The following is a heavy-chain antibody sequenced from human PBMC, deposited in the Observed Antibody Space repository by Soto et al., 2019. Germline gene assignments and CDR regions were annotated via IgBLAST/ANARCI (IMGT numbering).Heavy chain of an antibody. CDR2: INTYNGNT. CDR1: GYTFTSYG. Sequence: QAPLVQSGGEVKKPGASMKVSCKASGYTFTSYGIGWVRQAPGQGLEWMGWINTYNGNTNYAQKLQGRVTMTTDTSTTTAYMELGSLGLDDTAVYYCARGTASFDYWGQGTLVTDSS. J-gene: IGHJ4*02. V-gene: IGHV1-18*01. CDR3: ARGTASFDY.